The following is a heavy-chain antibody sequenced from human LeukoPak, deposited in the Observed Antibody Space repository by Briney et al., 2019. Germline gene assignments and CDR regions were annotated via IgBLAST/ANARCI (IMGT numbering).Heavy chain of an antibody. Sequence: ASVKVSCKASGYTFTSYGISWVRQAPGQGLEWMGWISAYNGNTNYAQKLQGRVTMTTDTSTSTAYMELRSLRSDDTAVYYCARDGLGYYDSSGYYYSGDGIDYWGQGTLVTVSS. CDR2: ISAYNGNT. D-gene: IGHD3-22*01. V-gene: IGHV1-18*01. CDR1: GYTFTSYG. CDR3: ARDGLGYYDSSGYYYSGDGIDY. J-gene: IGHJ4*02.